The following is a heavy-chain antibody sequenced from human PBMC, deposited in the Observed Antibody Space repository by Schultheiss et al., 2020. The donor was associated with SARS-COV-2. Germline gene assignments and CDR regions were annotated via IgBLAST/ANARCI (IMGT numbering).Heavy chain of an antibody. D-gene: IGHD6-25*01. Sequence: SETLSLTCVVSGGSISSSDWWSWVRQPPGKGLEWIGEIHHGGSTNYKPSLESRVTISVDTSKNQFSLKLSSVTAADTAVYYCARERSIGWFDPWGQGTLVTVSS. CDR2: IHHGGST. CDR3: ARERSIGWFDP. CDR1: GGSISSSDW. J-gene: IGHJ5*02. V-gene: IGHV4-4*02.